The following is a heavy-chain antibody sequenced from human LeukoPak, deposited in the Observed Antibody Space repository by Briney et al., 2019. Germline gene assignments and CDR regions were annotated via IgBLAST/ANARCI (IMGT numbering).Heavy chain of an antibody. J-gene: IGHJ4*02. CDR2: INPNSGGT. V-gene: IGHV1-2*02. CDR1: GYTFTGYY. Sequence: GASVKVSCKASGYTFTGYYMHWVRQAPGQGREWMGWINPNSGGTKYAQKFQGRVTMTRDTSINTAYMEVSRLRSDDTAVYYCARDIADTAMVYYFDYWGQGTLVTVSS. D-gene: IGHD5-18*01. CDR3: ARDIADTAMVYYFDY.